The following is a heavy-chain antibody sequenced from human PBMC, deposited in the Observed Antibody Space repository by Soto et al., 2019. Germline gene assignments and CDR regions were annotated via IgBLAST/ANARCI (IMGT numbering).Heavy chain of an antibody. Sequence: GGSLRLSCAASEFTFSNYAMSWVRQAPGKGLEWVSAISYGGGTTYYADSVKSRLTITKDTSKNQVVLTVTNMDPVDTATYYCAHTLATAGLRILDYWGQGTLVTVSS. CDR2: ISYGGGTT. V-gene: IGHV3-23*01. J-gene: IGHJ4*02. D-gene: IGHD6-13*01. CDR3: AHTLATAGLRILDY. CDR1: EFTFSNYA.